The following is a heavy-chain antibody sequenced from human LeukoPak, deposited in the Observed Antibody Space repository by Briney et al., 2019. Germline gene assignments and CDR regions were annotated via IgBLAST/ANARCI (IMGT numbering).Heavy chain of an antibody. CDR3: ASSDIAAAGTNWFDP. Sequence: GGSLRLSCAASGFTFSSYSMNWVRQAPGKGLEWVSSISSSSSYIYYADSVKGRFTISRDNAKNSLYLQMNSLRAEDTAVYYCASSDIAAAGTNWFDPWGQGTLVTVSS. V-gene: IGHV3-21*04. CDR1: GFTFSSYS. CDR2: ISSSSSYI. J-gene: IGHJ5*02. D-gene: IGHD6-13*01.